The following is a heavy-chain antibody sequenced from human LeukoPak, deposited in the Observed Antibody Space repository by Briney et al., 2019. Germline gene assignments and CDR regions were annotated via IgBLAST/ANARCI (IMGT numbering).Heavy chain of an antibody. J-gene: IGHJ4*02. CDR2: IWYDGSNK. V-gene: IGHV3-33*01. D-gene: IGHD4-17*01. CDR3: AREKGGFYGDWPPGPFDY. CDR1: GFTFSSYG. Sequence: QAGGSLRLSCAASGFTFSSYGMHWVRQAPGKGLEWVAVIWYDGSNKYYADSVKGRFTISRDNSKNTLYPQMNSLRAEDTAVYYCAREKGGFYGDWPPGPFDYWGQGTLVTVSS.